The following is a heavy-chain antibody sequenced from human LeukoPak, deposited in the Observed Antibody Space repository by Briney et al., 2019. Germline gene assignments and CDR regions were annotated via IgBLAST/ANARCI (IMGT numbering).Heavy chain of an antibody. CDR3: ARGVDSGSYYVMDY. CDR1: GYTFTSYG. CDR2: ISAYNGNT. D-gene: IGHD1-26*01. Sequence: GASVSVSCTASGYTFTSYGISWVRQAPGQGLEWMGWISAYNGNTNYAQKLQGRVTITTDTSTSTAYMELRSLRSDDTAVYYCARGVDSGSYYVMDYWGQGTLVTVSS. V-gene: IGHV1-18*01. J-gene: IGHJ4*02.